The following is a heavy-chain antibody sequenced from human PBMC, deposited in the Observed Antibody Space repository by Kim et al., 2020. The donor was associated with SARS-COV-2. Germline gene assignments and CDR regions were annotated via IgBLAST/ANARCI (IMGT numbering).Heavy chain of an antibody. V-gene: IGHV4-61*02. J-gene: IGHJ3*02. D-gene: IGHD2-21*02. Sequence: HTPPLKGRVTISVDTSKNQFSLKLGSVTAADTAVYYCARGGDPDAFDIWGQGTMVTVSS. CDR3: ARGGDPDAFDI.